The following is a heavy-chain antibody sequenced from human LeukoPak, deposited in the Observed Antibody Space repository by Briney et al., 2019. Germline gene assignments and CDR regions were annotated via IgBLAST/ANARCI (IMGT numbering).Heavy chain of an antibody. CDR3: ARSKRDSYGLFDY. CDR1: GFTFSTYA. CDR2: ISSSSSYI. J-gene: IGHJ4*02. V-gene: IGHV3-21*01. D-gene: IGHD5-18*01. Sequence: GGSLRLSCAASGFTFSTYAMHWVRQAPGKGLEWVSSISSSSSYIYYADSVKGRFTISRDNAKNSLYLQMNSLRAEDTAVYYCARSKRDSYGLFDYWGQGTLVTVSS.